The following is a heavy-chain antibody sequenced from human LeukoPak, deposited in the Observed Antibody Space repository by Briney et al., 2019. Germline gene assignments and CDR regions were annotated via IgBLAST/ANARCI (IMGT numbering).Heavy chain of an antibody. CDR3: ARREFHWFDP. J-gene: IGHJ5*02. CDR1: GYTFTSYD. CDR2: MNPNSGNT. Sequence: ASVNVSCKASGYTFTSYDINWVRQAPGQGLEWMGWMNPNSGNTGYAQKFQGRVTITADESTSTAYMELSSLRSEDTAVYYCARREFHWFDPWGQGTLVTVSS. V-gene: IGHV1-8*03. D-gene: IGHD3-10*01.